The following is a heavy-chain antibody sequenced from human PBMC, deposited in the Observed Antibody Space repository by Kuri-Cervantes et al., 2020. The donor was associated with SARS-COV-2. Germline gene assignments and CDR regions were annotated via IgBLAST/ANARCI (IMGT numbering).Heavy chain of an antibody. Sequence: GGSLRLSCAVSGFTFNTCAMHWVRQAPGKGLEWMAIISYDGNNKYFADSVKGRFTISRDNSNNTLYLQMNSLRAEDTAIYYCAKDRVGVHDFWGQGTLVTVSS. CDR3: AKDRVGVHDF. D-gene: IGHD2-21*01. CDR1: GFTFNTCA. J-gene: IGHJ4*02. CDR2: ISYDGNNK. V-gene: IGHV3-30-3*01.